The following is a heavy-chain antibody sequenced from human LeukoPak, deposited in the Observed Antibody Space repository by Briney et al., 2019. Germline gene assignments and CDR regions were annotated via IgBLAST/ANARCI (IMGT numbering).Heavy chain of an antibody. V-gene: IGHV1-18*01. J-gene: IGHJ4*02. CDR1: GYTFTNYG. CDR3: ARGRDGYNPTADY. Sequence: ASVKVSCKASGYTFTNYGISWVRQAPGQGLEWRGWISAYNGNTNYAQKLQGRVTMTTDTSASTAYMELRSLRSDDTAVYFCARGRDGYNPTADYWGQGTLVTVSS. D-gene: IGHD5-24*01. CDR2: ISAYNGNT.